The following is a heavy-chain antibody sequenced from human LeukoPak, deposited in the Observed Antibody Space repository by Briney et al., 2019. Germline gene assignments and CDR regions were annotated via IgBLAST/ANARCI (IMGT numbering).Heavy chain of an antibody. CDR1: GASIRSGNW. V-gene: IGHV4-4*02. J-gene: IGHJ4*02. Sequence: SETLSLTCAVSGASIRSGNWWSWVRQFPGKGLEWTGEAHHGGSTNYNPSLKSRVTISLDTSKNQFSLKLTSVTAADTAVYYCAKSGSYYGSTSGWGQGTLVTVSP. CDR3: AKSGSYYGSTSG. CDR2: AHHGGST. D-gene: IGHD3-10*01.